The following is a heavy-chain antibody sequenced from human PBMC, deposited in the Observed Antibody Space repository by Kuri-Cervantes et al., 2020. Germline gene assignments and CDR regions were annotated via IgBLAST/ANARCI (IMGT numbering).Heavy chain of an antibody. Sequence: ASVKVSCKASGYTSTGYYMHWVRQAPGQGLEWMGIINPSGGSTSYAQKFQGRVTMTRDTSTSTVYMELSSLRSEDTAVYYCARTRSSSGWFDPWGQGTLVTVSS. CDR2: INPSGGST. CDR3: ARTRSSSGWFDP. V-gene: IGHV1-46*01. D-gene: IGHD6-6*01. CDR1: GYTSTGYY. J-gene: IGHJ5*02.